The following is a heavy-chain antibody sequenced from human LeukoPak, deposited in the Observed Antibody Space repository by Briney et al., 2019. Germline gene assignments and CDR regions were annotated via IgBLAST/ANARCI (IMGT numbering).Heavy chain of an antibody. J-gene: IGHJ6*02. V-gene: IGHV3-21*01. CDR3: ARDCSSASCLGGMDV. CDR2: ISSSSSYI. CDR1: GFTFSSYS. D-gene: IGHD2-2*01. Sequence: GGSLRLSCAASGFTFSSYSMNWVRQAPGKGLEWVSSISSSSSYIYYADSVKGRFTISRDNAKNSLYLQMNSLRAEDTAVYYCARDCSSASCLGGMDVWGQGTTVTVSS.